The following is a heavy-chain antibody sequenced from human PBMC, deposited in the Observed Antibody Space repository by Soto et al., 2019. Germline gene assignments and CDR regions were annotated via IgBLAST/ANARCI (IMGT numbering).Heavy chain of an antibody. D-gene: IGHD2-15*01. CDR1: GGSISSGGHY. CDR3: AREPVGGGHPRYFDY. J-gene: IGHJ4*02. V-gene: IGHV4-31*03. Sequence: QVQLQESGPGLVKPSQTLSLTCIVSGGSISSGGHYWSCIRKHPRKGLEWLGYIYYSGSTYYHPCLKNRLTISVDTSKNQFSLKLSAVTAAYTAVYSCAREPVGGGHPRYFDYWGQGTLVNVSS. CDR2: IYYSGST.